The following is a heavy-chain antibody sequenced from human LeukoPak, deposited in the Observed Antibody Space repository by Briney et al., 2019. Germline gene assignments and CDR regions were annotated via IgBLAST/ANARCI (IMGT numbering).Heavy chain of an antibody. CDR3: ACMIVATRNDY. CDR2: IYYSGST. Sequence: SETLSLTCTVSGGSISSGGYYWSWIRQHPGKGLEWIGYIYYSGSTYYNPSLKSRVTISVDSSKNQFSLKLSSVTAADTAVYYCACMIVATRNDYWGQGTLVTVSS. J-gene: IGHJ4*02. D-gene: IGHD5-12*01. V-gene: IGHV4-31*03. CDR1: GGSISSGGYY.